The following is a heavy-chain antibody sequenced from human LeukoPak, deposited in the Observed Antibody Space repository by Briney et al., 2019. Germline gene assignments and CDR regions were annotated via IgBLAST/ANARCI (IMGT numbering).Heavy chain of an antibody. J-gene: IGHJ4*02. CDR1: GVSIINYY. CDR2: IYYSGSI. V-gene: IGHV4-59*01. D-gene: IGHD5-24*01. CDR3: ARGERLGLDY. Sequence: SETLSLTCTVTGVSIINYYWSGMGQPPGQELESIGYIYYSGSINYNPSLKSRVTISVDTSKNQFSLKLTSVTAADTAVYYCARGERLGLDYWGQGTLVTVSS.